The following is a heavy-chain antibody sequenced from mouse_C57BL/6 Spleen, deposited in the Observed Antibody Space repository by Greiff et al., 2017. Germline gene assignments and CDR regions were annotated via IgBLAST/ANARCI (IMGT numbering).Heavy chain of an antibody. V-gene: IGHV14-2*01. J-gene: IGHJ2*01. D-gene: IGHD2-5*01. CDR3: VYSNYGDGFDY. Sequence: VQLQQSGAELVKPGASVKLSCTASGFNIKDYYMHWVKQRTEQGLEWIGRIDPEDGETKYAPKFPGKATITADTSSNTAYLQLSSLTSEDTAVYYCVYSNYGDGFDYWGQGTTLTVSS. CDR1: GFNIKDYY. CDR2: IDPEDGET.